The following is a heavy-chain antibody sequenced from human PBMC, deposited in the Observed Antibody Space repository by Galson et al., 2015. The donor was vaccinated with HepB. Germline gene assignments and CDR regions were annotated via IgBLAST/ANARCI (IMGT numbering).Heavy chain of an antibody. CDR2: ISSSSSHI. J-gene: IGHJ4*02. V-gene: IGHV3-21*06. Sequence: SLRLSCAASGFTLSSYSMNWVRQAPGKGLEWVSSISSSSSHIYYADSVKGRLTISRDNAKNSLYLQINSLRAEDTAVYYCGRHLSGGNYMGVDYWGQGTLVTVSS. CDR1: GFTLSSYS. D-gene: IGHD1-26*01. CDR3: GRHLSGGNYMGVDY.